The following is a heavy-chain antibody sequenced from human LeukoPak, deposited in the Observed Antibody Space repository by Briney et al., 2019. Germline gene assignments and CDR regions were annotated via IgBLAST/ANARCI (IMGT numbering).Heavy chain of an antibody. CDR3: AKGGDIPKVINDY. Sequence: GGSLRLSCAASGFIFRIYGMHWVRQAPGKGLEWVALISYEGDSTYYADSVKGRFTISRDNSKNTLYLQMNSLRVEDTAVYYCAKGGDIPKVINDYWGQGTLVTVSS. J-gene: IGHJ4*02. V-gene: IGHV3-30*18. CDR2: ISYEGDST. CDR1: GFIFRIYG. D-gene: IGHD5-18*01.